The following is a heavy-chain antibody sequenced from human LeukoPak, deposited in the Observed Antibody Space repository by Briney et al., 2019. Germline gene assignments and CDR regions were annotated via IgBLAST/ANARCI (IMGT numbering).Heavy chain of an antibody. CDR2: IIPILGIA. V-gene: IGHV1-69*04. Sequence: SVKVFCKASGGTFSSYAISWVRQAPGQGLEWMGRIIPILGIANYAQKFQGRVTMTTDTSTSTAYMELRSLRSDDTAVYYCARDPDPYYYDSPAGWFDPWGQGTLVTVSS. CDR3: ARDPDPYYYDSPAGWFDP. J-gene: IGHJ5*02. D-gene: IGHD3-22*01. CDR1: GGTFSSYA.